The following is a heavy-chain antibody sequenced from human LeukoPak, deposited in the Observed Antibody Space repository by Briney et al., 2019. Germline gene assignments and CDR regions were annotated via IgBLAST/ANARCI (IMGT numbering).Heavy chain of an antibody. D-gene: IGHD2-15*01. V-gene: IGHV3-7*01. J-gene: IGHJ3*02. CDR3: AREDMWAFDM. CDR1: GFTFSHYW. CDR2: IKPDGSEK. Sequence: PGGSLRLSCAASGFTFSHYWMSWVRQAPGKGQEWVANIKPDGSEKDYVDSVKGRFTISRDNAKNSLYLQMDSLRAEDTAVYYCAREDMWAFDMWGQGTMVTLSS.